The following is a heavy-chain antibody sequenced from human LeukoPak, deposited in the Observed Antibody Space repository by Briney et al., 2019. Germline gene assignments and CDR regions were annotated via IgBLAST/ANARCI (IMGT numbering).Heavy chain of an antibody. D-gene: IGHD3-10*01. CDR1: GGSISSYY. CDR2: IYTSGST. V-gene: IGHV4-4*07. CDR3: ARERFLYNWFDP. Sequence: SETLSLTSAVSGGSISSYYWSWIRQPAGKGLEWIGRIYTSGSTNYNPSLKSRVTMSVDTSKNQFSLKLSSVTAADTAVYYCARERFLYNWFDPWGQGTLVTVSS. J-gene: IGHJ5*02.